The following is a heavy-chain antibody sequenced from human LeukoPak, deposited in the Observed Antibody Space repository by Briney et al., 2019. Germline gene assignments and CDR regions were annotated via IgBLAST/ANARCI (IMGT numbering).Heavy chain of an antibody. D-gene: IGHD2-15*01. CDR3: AKTYSSADPYFDY. V-gene: IGHV3-23*01. J-gene: IGHJ4*01. Sequence: GGSLRLSCAASGFTVSSNYMSWVRQAPGKGLEWVSAISGSGGSTYYADSVKGRFTISRDNSKNTLYLQMNSLRAEDTAVYYCAKTYSSADPYFDYWGQGTLVTVSS. CDR2: ISGSGGST. CDR1: GFTVSSNY.